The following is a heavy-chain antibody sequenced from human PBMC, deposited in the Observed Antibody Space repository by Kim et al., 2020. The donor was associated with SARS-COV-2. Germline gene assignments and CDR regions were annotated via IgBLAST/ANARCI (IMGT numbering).Heavy chain of an antibody. CDR3: ARVRERRVFDY. CDR1: GGSISSYY. V-gene: IGHV4-59*01. Sequence: SETLSLTCTVSGGSISSYYWSWIRQPPGKGLEWIWYIYGSGSTNYNSSLKSRVTISVDTSKNQFSLKLSSVIAADTAVYYCARVRERRVFDYWGQGTLVT. CDR2: IYGSGST. J-gene: IGHJ4*02.